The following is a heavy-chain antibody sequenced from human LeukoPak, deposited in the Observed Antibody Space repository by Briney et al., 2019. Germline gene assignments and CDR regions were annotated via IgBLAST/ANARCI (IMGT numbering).Heavy chain of an antibody. CDR3: ARGRFVLDYSRFDY. J-gene: IGHJ4*02. D-gene: IGHD2-15*01. CDR2: FNPSGGGT. CDR1: GYTFTSYY. Sequence: GASVKVSCKASGYTFTSYYMHWVRQAPGQGLEWMGMFNPSGGGTTYAQKFQGRVTMTRDTSTSTVYMELSSLRSEDTAVYYCARGRFVLDYSRFDYWGQGTLVTVSS. V-gene: IGHV1-46*01.